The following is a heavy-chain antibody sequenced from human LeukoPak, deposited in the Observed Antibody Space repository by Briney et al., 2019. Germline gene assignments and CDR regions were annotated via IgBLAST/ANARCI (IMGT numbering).Heavy chain of an antibody. V-gene: IGHV3-23*01. CDR1: GFTFSSYA. D-gene: IGHD5-12*01. Sequence: GGSLRLSCAASGFTFSSYAMSWVRQAPGKGLEWVSAISGSGGSTYYADFVKGRFTISRDNSKNTLYLQMNSLRAEDTAVYYCAKGGYSGYDYYYYYGMDVWGQGTTVTVSS. J-gene: IGHJ6*02. CDR3: AKGGYSGYDYYYYYGMDV. CDR2: ISGSGGST.